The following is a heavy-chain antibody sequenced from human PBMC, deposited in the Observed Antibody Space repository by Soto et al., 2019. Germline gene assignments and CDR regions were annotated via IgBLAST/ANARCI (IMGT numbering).Heavy chain of an antibody. J-gene: IGHJ6*02. CDR1: GFTFSSSD. D-gene: IGHD6-13*01. Sequence: HPGGSLRLSCAASGFTFSSSDMSWVRQAPGKGLEWVSHISSSGSTLNYADSVKGRFTISRDNAKNSLYLQMNSLRAEDTAVYYCARVLEGSSSPKYYYNYDGLDVWGQGTTVTVSS. V-gene: IGHV3-48*03. CDR2: ISSSGSTL. CDR3: ARVLEGSSSPKYYYNYDGLDV.